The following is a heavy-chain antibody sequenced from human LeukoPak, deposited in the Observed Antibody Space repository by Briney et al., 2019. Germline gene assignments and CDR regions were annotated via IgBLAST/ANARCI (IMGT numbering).Heavy chain of an antibody. CDR2: ISGSGGST. J-gene: IGHJ3*02. Sequence: KPGGSLRLSCAASGFTFSSYAMSWVRQAPGKGLEWASAISGSGGSTYYADSVKGRFTISRDNSKNTLYLQMNSLRAEDTAVYYCAKVRRRWLHGRGSLDAFDIWGQGTMVTVSS. V-gene: IGHV3-23*01. CDR3: AKVRRRWLHGRGSLDAFDI. CDR1: GFTFSSYA. D-gene: IGHD5-24*01.